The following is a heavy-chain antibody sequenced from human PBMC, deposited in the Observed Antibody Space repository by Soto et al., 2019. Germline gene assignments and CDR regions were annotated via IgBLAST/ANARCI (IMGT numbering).Heavy chain of an antibody. D-gene: IGHD6-25*01. Sequence: QVQLVQSGAEVKKPGASVKVSCKASGYTFTSYYMHWVRQAPGQGLEWMGIINPSGGSTSYAQKFQGTVTMTRYTSTSTVYMELSSLRSEDTAVYYCAWGGRLQPLGYWGQGTLVTVSS. CDR2: INPSGGST. CDR3: AWGGRLQPLGY. J-gene: IGHJ4*02. V-gene: IGHV1-46*03. CDR1: GYTFTSYY.